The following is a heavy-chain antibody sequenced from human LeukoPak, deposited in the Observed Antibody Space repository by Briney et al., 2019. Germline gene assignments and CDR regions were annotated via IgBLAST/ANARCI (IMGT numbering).Heavy chain of an antibody. CDR2: ISWDGGST. Sequence: GGSLRLSCAASGFTFDDYAMHWVRQAPGKGLEWVSLISWDGGSTYYVDSVKGRFTISRDNSKNSLYLQMNSLRAEDTALYYCAKDVDGSSSGWGGVDYWGQGTLVTVSS. CDR1: GFTFDDYA. V-gene: IGHV3-43D*03. J-gene: IGHJ4*02. D-gene: IGHD6-19*01. CDR3: AKDVDGSSSGWGGVDY.